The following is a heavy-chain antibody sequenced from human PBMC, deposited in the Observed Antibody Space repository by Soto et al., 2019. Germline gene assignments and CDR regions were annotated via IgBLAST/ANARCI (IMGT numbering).Heavy chain of an antibody. V-gene: IGHV4-39*01. CDR3: ARHQQWLVQPYFDY. J-gene: IGHJ4*02. CDR1: GGSISSSSYY. CDR2: IHYSGST. Sequence: QLQLQESGPGLVKPSETLSLTCTVSGGSISSSSYYWGWIRQPPGKGLEWIGSIHYSGSTYYNPSLKSRITISVDTSKNQFSLKLSSVTAADTAVYYCARHQQWLVQPYFDYWGQGTLVTVSS. D-gene: IGHD6-19*01.